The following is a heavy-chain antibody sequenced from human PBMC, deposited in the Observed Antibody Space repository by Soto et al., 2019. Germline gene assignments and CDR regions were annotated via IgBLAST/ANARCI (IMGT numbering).Heavy chain of an antibody. CDR2: IYHSGST. Sequence: TSETLSLTCAVSGGSISSSNWWSWVRQPPGKGLEWIGEIYHSGSTNYNPSPKSRVTISVDKSKNQFSLKLSSVTAADTAVYYCARRGGYCSSTSCYTSYYGMDVWGQGTTVTVSS. J-gene: IGHJ6*02. V-gene: IGHV4-4*02. CDR1: GGSISSSNW. CDR3: ARRGGYCSSTSCYTSYYGMDV. D-gene: IGHD2-2*02.